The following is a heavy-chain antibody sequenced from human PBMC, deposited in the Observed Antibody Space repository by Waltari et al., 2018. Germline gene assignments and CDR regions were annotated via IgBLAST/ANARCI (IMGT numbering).Heavy chain of an antibody. V-gene: IGHV4-4*07. CDR3: AGAGGNSFDY. CDR2: LYTSGHT. D-gene: IGHD3-10*01. J-gene: IGHJ4*02. CDR1: GASISSYY. Sequence: QVQLQESGPGLVKPSETLSLICTVSGASISSYYWSWIRQPAGKGLEWIGRLYTSGHTIYNPSLKSRVTMSVDTSKNQFSLKLTSVTAADTAVYYCAGAGGNSFDYWGRGTLVTVSS.